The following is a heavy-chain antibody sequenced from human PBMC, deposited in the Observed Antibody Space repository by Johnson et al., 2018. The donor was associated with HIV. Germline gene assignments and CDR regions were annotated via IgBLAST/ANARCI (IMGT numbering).Heavy chain of an antibody. CDR2: ISYDVRIK. J-gene: IGHJ3*02. Sequence: QVQLVESGGGVVQPGRPLRLSCAASGFTFSSYAMHWVRQAPGKGLEWVAVISYDVRIKYYAAPVKGRLPVSTDNFKNTLHLQMNSLRGEDTAVYYCARDRGWGYVGGNSWNAFDIWGQGTMVTVSS. CDR1: GFTFSSYA. CDR3: ARDRGWGYVGGNSWNAFDI. D-gene: IGHD4-23*01. V-gene: IGHV3-30*04.